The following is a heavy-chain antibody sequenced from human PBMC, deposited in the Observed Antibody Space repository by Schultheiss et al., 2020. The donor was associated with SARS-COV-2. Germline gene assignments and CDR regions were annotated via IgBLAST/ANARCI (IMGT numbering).Heavy chain of an antibody. CDR3: ARRGGGACFDL. J-gene: IGHJ2*01. CDR2: IYPGDSDT. Sequence: GGSLRLSCKGSGYSFTSYWIGWVRQRPGKGLGQLGSIYPGDSDTRHSPSFQGQVTISADKSISTAYLQWSSLKASDTAMYYCARRGGGACFDLWGRGTLVTVSS. CDR1: GYSFTSYW. V-gene: IGHV5-51*01. D-gene: IGHD3-10*01.